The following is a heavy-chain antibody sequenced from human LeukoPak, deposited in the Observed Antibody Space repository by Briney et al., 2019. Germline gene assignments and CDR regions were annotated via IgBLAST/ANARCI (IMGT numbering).Heavy chain of an antibody. V-gene: IGHV7-4-1*02. CDR3: ARDYLVGATELLDLYYFYY. J-gene: IGHJ4*02. D-gene: IGHD1-26*01. CDR2: INTNTGNP. Sequence: ASVKVSCKASGYTFTSYTMNWVRQAPGQGPEWMGWINTNTGNPTYAQGFTGRFVFSLDTSVSTAYLQINSLKAEDTAVYYCARDYLVGATELLDLYYFYYWGQGTLVTVSS. CDR1: GYTFTSYT.